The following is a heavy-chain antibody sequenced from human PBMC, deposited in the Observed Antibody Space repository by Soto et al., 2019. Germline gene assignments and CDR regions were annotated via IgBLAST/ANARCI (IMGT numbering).Heavy chain of an antibody. V-gene: IGHV3-7*05. CDR3: ARYSSSWFSPLPPAEYLQQ. CDR2: IKQDGSEK. Sequence: GGTLGVSCTAAEFTFSSNWLSWIHQAPSKKLEWVANIKQDGSEKYYVDYVKGRCNTSRENAQTSLYLQRNSLRAEDTSVYYCARYSSSWFSPLPPAEYLQQWGQGTLVNVSS. J-gene: IGHJ1*01. D-gene: IGHD6-13*01. CDR1: EFTFSSNW.